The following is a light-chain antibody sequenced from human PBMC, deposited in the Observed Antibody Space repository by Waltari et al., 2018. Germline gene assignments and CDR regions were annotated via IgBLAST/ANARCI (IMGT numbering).Light chain of an antibody. J-gene: IGKJ2*01. CDR1: QSIRSD. CDR3: QQYSNWPPRYT. CDR2: GAS. V-gene: IGKV3-15*01. Sequence: EIVMTQSPVTLSVSPGEGATLSCRASQSIRSDLAWYQHKPGQAPRLLIYGASTRATGVPGRFSGSGSGTEFTLTISGLQSEDFAVYYCQQYSNWPPRYTFGQGTRLEIK.